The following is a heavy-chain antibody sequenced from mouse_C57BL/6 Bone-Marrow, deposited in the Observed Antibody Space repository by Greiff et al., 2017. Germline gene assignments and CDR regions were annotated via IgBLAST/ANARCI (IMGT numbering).Heavy chain of an antibody. CDR3: ATIYYDYEGDY. CDR2: IDPSDSYT. CDR1: GYTFTSYW. D-gene: IGHD2-4*01. V-gene: IGHV1-69*01. J-gene: IGHJ4*01. Sequence: QVQLQQSGAELVMPGASVKLSCKASGYTFTSYWMHWVKQRPGQGLEWIGEIDPSDSYTNYNQKFKGKSTLTVDKSSSTAYMQRSSLTSEDSAVYYCATIYYDYEGDYWGQGTSVTVSS.